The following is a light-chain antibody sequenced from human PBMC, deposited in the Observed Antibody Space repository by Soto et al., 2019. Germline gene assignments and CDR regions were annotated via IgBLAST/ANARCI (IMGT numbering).Light chain of an antibody. Sequence: EIVLTQSPGTLSLSPGERATLSCRASQSVSTDLACYQQKPGQAPRLLIYDASNRATGIPVRFAGSGSGTDFALTISSLEPEDFVLYYCQHPPTSFGGGTKVDIK. CDR3: QHPPTS. V-gene: IGKV3-11*01. CDR1: QSVSTD. CDR2: DAS. J-gene: IGKJ4*01.